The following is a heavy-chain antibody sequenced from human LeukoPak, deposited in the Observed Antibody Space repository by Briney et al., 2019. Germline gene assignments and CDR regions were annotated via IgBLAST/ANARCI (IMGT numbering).Heavy chain of an antibody. J-gene: IGHJ4*02. V-gene: IGHV1-2*02. Sequence: GASVKVSCKASGYTFTGYYIHWVRQAPGQGLEWMGWINPNSGGTNYAQKLQGRVTMTTDTSTSTAYMELRSLRSDDTAVYYCARVRSGYSYTDYWGQGTLVTVSS. CDR2: INPNSGGT. CDR3: ARVRSGYSYTDY. D-gene: IGHD5-18*01. CDR1: GYTFTGYY.